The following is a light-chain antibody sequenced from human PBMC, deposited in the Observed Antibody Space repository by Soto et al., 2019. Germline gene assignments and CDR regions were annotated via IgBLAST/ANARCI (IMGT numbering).Light chain of an antibody. J-gene: IGLJ1*01. Sequence: LTQPASVSGSPGQSITISCTGSSTDVGGYNHVSWYQQHPGKAPKVMIYEVSNRPSGVSNRFSGSKSGNTASLTISGLQAEDEADYYCSSYTSSSTYVFGTGTKVTVL. V-gene: IGLV2-14*01. CDR3: SSYTSSSTYV. CDR1: STDVGGYNH. CDR2: EVS.